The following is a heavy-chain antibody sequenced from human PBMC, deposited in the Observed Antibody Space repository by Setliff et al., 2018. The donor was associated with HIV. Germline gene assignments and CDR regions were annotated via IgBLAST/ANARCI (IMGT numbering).Heavy chain of an antibody. D-gene: IGHD3-3*01. V-gene: IGHV4-59*08. CDR2: VFYNGDT. Sequence: ASETLSLTCAVYGGSFSEYYWSWIRQSPGKGLEWIGYVFYNGDTAYNPSLKSRLTISVDTSKSQFSLKLTSVTAADTAVYYCARQMTIPGVAVTPVDYWGQGALVTVSS. CDR1: GGSFSEYY. J-gene: IGHJ4*02. CDR3: ARQMTIPGVAVTPVDY.